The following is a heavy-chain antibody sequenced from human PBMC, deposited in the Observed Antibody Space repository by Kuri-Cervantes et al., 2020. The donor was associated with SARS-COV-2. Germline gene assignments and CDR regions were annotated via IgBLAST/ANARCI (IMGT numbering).Heavy chain of an antibody. Sequence: GESLKISCAASGFIVISNSMSWVRQAPGKGLEWVSVIYSGGGTHYADSVKGRFTISRDDSKNTLYLQMNSLRDEDTAVYYCARSTPFRRLVVISQGGAFDIWGQGTMVTVSS. J-gene: IGHJ3*02. D-gene: IGHD3-22*01. CDR2: IYSGGGT. CDR3: ARSTPFRRLVVISQGGAFDI. V-gene: IGHV3-53*01. CDR1: GFIVISNS.